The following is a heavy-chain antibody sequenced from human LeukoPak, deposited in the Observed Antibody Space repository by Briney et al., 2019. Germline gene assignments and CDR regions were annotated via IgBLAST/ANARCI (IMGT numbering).Heavy chain of an antibody. J-gene: IGHJ6*04. Sequence: HPGGSLRLSCAASGFTFSNYGMHWVRQAPGKGLEWLSYISSSATIIYYADSVKGRFTISRDNAKNSLYLQMNSLRAEDTAVYYCARDRSITIFGKIRRNKVGTLDVWGKGTTATVSS. CDR2: ISSSATII. CDR1: GFTFSNYG. V-gene: IGHV3-48*01. D-gene: IGHD3-3*01. CDR3: ARDRSITIFGKIRRNKVGTLDV.